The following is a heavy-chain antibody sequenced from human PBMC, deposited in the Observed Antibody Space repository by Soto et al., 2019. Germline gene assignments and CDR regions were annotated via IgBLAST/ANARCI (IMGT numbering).Heavy chain of an antibody. CDR2: IYYSGSA. CDR3: ARPLLGATILSGFDS. J-gene: IGHJ4*02. CDR1: GGSISSSTYY. Sequence: QLQMQESGPGLVQPSETLSLTCTVSGGSISSSTYYWGWIRQPPGKGLEWIGSIYYSGSAYYNPALKSRATITVDTSKTQYSLKLSSVTAADTAVYFCARPLLGATILSGFDSWGQGILVTVSS. D-gene: IGHD5-12*01. V-gene: IGHV4-39*01.